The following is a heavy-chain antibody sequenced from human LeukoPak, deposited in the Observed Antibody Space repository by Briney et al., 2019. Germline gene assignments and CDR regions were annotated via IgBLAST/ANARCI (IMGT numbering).Heavy chain of an antibody. J-gene: IGHJ4*02. Sequence: GGSLRLSCAASGFTFSTYVMSWVRQAPGKGLEWASGIGTSGGSTYYADSVKGRFTTSRDNSKNTLFLQMNSLRAEDTAVYYCAKGARGGGFDFWGQGTLVTVSS. D-gene: IGHD3-16*01. CDR1: GFTFSTYV. V-gene: IGHV3-23*01. CDR3: AKGARGGGFDF. CDR2: IGTSGGST.